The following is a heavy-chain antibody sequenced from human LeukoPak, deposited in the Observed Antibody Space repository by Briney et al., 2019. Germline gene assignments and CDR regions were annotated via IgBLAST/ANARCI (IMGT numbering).Heavy chain of an antibody. Sequence: GESLKISCKGSGYSFATYWIAWVRQMPGKGLEWMGIIYPGDSDTRYSPSFQGQVTISADKSISTAFLQWSSLKASDTAMYYCARQQVAYYYYYGMDVWGKGTTVTVSS. V-gene: IGHV5-51*01. D-gene: IGHD2-15*01. CDR1: GYSFATYW. CDR3: ARQQVAYYYYYGMDV. J-gene: IGHJ6*04. CDR2: IYPGDSDT.